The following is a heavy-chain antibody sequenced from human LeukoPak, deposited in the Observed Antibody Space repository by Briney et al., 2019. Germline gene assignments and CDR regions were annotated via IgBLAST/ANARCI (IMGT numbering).Heavy chain of an antibody. Sequence: PGGSLRLSCAASGFTFSSYGMHWVRQAPGKGLEWVAFIRYDGSNKYYADSVKGRFTISRDNSKNTLYLQMNSLRAEDTAVYYCAKDGPDIVVVVAALDYWGQGTLVTVSS. CDR3: AKDGPDIVVVVAALDY. J-gene: IGHJ4*02. CDR2: IRYDGSNK. V-gene: IGHV3-30*02. CDR1: GFTFSSYG. D-gene: IGHD2-15*01.